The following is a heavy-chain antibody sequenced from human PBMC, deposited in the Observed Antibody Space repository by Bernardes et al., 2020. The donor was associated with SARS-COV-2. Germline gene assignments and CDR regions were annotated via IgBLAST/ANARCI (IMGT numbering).Heavy chain of an antibody. D-gene: IGHD2-15*01. CDR2: IYPGDSDT. CDR3: ARVPADCRGGSYYSDDCYYYALDV. V-gene: IGHV5-51*01. Sequence: GESLKISCKGSGYNFPSYWIGWVRQMPGKGLEWMGIIYPGDSDTRYSPSFQGQVTISADKSISTAYLQWSTLRASDTAMYYCARVPADCRGGSYYSDDCYYYALDVWGQGTAVTVSS. J-gene: IGHJ6*02. CDR1: GYNFPSYW.